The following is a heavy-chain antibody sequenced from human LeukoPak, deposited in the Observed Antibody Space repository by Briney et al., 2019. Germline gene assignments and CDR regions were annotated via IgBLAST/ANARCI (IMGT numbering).Heavy chain of an antibody. J-gene: IGHJ4*02. V-gene: IGHV1-69*05. D-gene: IGHD3-16*02. CDR2: IIPIFGTA. Sequence: ASVKVSCKASGGTFISYAISWVRQAPGQGLEWMGGIIPIFGTANYAQKFQGRVTITTDESTSTAYMELSSLRSEDTAVYYCARQTDYDYVWGSYRSGFGYWGQGTLVTVSS. CDR1: GGTFISYA. CDR3: ARQTDYDYVWGSYRSGFGY.